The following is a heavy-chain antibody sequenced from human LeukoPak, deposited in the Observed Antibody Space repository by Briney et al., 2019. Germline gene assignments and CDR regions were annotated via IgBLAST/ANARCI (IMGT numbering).Heavy chain of an antibody. CDR2: IIPILGIA. V-gene: IGHV1-69*02. CDR1: GGTFSSYT. D-gene: IGHD3-22*01. Sequence: GSSVKVSGKASGGTFSSYTISWVRQAPGQGLEWMGRIIPILGIANYAQKFQGRVTITADKSTSTAYMELSSLRSEDTAVYYCARGGYYYDSSGYYPFDYWGQGTLVTVSS. J-gene: IGHJ4*02. CDR3: ARGGYYYDSSGYYPFDY.